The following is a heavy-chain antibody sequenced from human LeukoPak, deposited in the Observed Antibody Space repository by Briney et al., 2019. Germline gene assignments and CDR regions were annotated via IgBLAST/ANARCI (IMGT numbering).Heavy chain of an antibody. CDR3: ARDPRIADPYYYYGMDV. J-gene: IGHJ6*02. D-gene: IGHD6-6*01. Sequence: SVKVSCKASGGTFSSYAISWVRQAPGQGLEWMGGIIPIFGTANYAQKFQGRVTITADESTSTAYMELSSLRSEDTAVYYCARDPRIADPYYYYGMDVWAKGPRSPSP. V-gene: IGHV1-69*13. CDR1: GGTFSSYA. CDR2: IIPIFGTA.